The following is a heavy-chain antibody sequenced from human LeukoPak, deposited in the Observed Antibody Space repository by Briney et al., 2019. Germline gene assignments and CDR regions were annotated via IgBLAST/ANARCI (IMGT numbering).Heavy chain of an antibody. J-gene: IGHJ6*03. V-gene: IGHV4-34*01. CDR3: ARGGPPGYYYDYYMDV. CDR1: GGSFSGYY. Sequence: SETLSLTCAVYGGSFSGYYWSWIRQPLGKWLEWIGEINHSGSTNYNPSLKSRVTMSVDTSKNQFSLKMSSVTAADTAVYFCARGGPPGYYYDYYMDVWGKGTTVTISS. CDR2: INHSGST.